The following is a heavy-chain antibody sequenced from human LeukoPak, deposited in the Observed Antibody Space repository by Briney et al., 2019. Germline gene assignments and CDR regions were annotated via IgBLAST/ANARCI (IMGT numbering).Heavy chain of an antibody. CDR2: IDSSSTYT. CDR1: GFSFRSSN. D-gene: IGHD4-17*01. CDR3: ARGDFSDSGDFVDAFDI. J-gene: IGHJ3*02. V-gene: IGHV3-21*01. Sequence: SGGSLRLSCVASGFSFRSSNTNWVRQAPGKGLEWVASIDSSSTYTYYGDSVRGRFTISRDNAKNSLYLRMNSLRVEDTAVYYCARGDFSDSGDFVDAFDIWGQGTMVTVSS.